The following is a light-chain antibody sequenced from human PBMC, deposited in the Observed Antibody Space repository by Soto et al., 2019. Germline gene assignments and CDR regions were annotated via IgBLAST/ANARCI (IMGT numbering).Light chain of an antibody. V-gene: IGLV4-60*02. J-gene: IGLJ3*02. CDR1: SGHSTYI. CDR3: VTWESNTGL. CDR2: VEGSGNY. Sequence: QLVLTQSSSASASLVSTVKLTCTLSSGHSTYIIAWHKQQPGQAPLCLMKVEGSGNYDKGTGVPDRFSGSSSGADRYHTISYLQVEDEAHYYCVTWESNTGLFGGGTKVTVL.